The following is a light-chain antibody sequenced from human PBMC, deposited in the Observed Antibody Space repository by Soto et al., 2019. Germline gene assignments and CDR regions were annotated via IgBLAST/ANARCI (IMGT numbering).Light chain of an antibody. Sequence: DIQMTQSPSSLSASVGDRVTITCRASQDIRIDLGWFQQKPGKAPKRLIYAASSLQSGVPSRFSGSGSGTEFTLTVSSLQPEDFATYYCLQHNHYPPTFGQGTKVEI. CDR3: LQHNHYPPT. J-gene: IGKJ1*01. CDR1: QDIRID. CDR2: AAS. V-gene: IGKV1-17*01.